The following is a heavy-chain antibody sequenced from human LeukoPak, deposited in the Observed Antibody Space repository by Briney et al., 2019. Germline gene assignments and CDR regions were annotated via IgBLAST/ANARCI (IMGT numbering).Heavy chain of an antibody. CDR3: AKGGSYRSQPYFDY. CDR2: INWNGGST. CDR1: GFTFDDYG. V-gene: IGHV3-20*04. D-gene: IGHD3-16*02. Sequence: PGGSLRLSCAASGFTFDDYGMSWVRQAPGKGLEWVSGINWNGGSTGYADSVKGRFTISRDNSKNTVYLQMNSLRAEDTAVYYCAKGGSYRSQPYFDYWGQGTPVTVSS. J-gene: IGHJ4*02.